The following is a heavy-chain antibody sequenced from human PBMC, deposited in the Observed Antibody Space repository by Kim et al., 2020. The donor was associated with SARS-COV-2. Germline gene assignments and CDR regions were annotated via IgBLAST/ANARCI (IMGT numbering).Heavy chain of an antibody. CDR3: TTDLYDILTGYYSDWFDP. J-gene: IGHJ5*02. V-gene: IGHV3-15*01. Sequence: KGRFTISRDDSKNTLYLQMNSLKTEDTAVYYCTTDLYDILTGYYSDWFDPWGQGTLVTVSS. D-gene: IGHD3-9*01.